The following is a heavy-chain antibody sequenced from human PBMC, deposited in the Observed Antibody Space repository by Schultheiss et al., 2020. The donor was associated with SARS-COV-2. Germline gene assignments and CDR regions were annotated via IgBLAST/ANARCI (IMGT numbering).Heavy chain of an antibody. Sequence: SETLSLTCTVSGGSISSYYWSWIRQPPGKGLEWIGEINHSGSTNYNPSLKSRVTISVDTSKNQFSLKLSSVTAADTAVYYCARHFGRYSGSYYVYYWGQGTLVTVSS. V-gene: IGHV4-34*01. CDR2: INHSGST. CDR1: GGSISSYY. D-gene: IGHD1-26*01. J-gene: IGHJ4*02. CDR3: ARHFGRYSGSYYVYY.